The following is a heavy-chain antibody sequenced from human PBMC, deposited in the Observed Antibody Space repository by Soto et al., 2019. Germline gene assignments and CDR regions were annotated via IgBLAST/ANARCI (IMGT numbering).Heavy chain of an antibody. J-gene: IGHJ4*02. Sequence: SETLSLTCTVSGGSISSYYWSWIRQPPGKGLEWIGYIYYSGSTNYNPSLKSRVTISVDTSKNQFSLKLSSVTAADTAVYYCARGKMDWAVAGSYYFDYWGQGTLVTSPQ. D-gene: IGHD6-19*01. V-gene: IGHV4-59*01. CDR1: GGSISSYY. CDR2: IYYSGST. CDR3: ARGKMDWAVAGSYYFDY.